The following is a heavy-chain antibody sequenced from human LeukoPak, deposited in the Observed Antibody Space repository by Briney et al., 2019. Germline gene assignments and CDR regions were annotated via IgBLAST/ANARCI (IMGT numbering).Heavy chain of an antibody. V-gene: IGHV1-8*02. CDR1: GYSFTTYD. D-gene: IGHD3-22*01. CDR2: MNPNSGNT. CDR3: ATHGTLYYYDSSGYYLGVY. J-gene: IGHJ4*02. Sequence: ASVKVSCKASGYSFTTYDINWVRQATGQGLEWMGWMNPNSGNTGYAQKFQGRVTMTEDTSTDTAYMELSSLRSEDTAVYYCATHGTLYYYDSSGYYLGVYWGQGTLVTVSS.